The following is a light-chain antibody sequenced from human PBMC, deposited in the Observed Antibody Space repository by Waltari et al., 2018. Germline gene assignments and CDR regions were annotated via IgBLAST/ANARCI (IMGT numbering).Light chain of an antibody. V-gene: IGLV3-19*01. CDR1: SLRTSY. CDR3: SSRDSSASHVL. Sequence: SSELTQDPAVSVALGQTVPITCQGASLRTSYASGYQQTSGQAPILVLFGKNKRPSGIPDRFSGYKSETTTSLTITGAQAEDEADYYCSSRDSSASHVLFAGGTKLTVL. CDR2: GKN. J-gene: IGLJ2*01.